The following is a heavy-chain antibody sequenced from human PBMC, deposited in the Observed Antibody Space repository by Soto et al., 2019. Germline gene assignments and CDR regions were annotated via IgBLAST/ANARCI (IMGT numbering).Heavy chain of an antibody. CDR1: GFSLSTSGMC. CDR2: IDWDDDK. D-gene: IGHD1-26*01. V-gene: IGHV2-70*01. J-gene: IGHJ6*02. Sequence: ESGPTLVNPTQTLTLTCTFSGFSLSTSGMCVSWIRQPPGKALEWLALIDWDDDKYYSTSLKTRLTISKDTSKNQVVLTMTNMDPVDTATYYCARGGSLLLPDGMDVWGQGTTVTVSS. CDR3: ARGGSLLLPDGMDV.